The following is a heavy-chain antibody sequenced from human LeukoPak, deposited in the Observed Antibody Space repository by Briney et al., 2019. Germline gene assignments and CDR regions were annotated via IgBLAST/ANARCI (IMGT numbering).Heavy chain of an antibody. CDR3: ARGHSYYDNTGYSGIDY. V-gene: IGHV4-59*01. J-gene: IGHJ4*02. CDR2: IYYSGTT. CDR1: GGSISNYF. D-gene: IGHD3-22*01. Sequence: SETLSLTCTVSGGSISNYFWSWVRQPAGKGLEWIGYIYYSGTTNYNPSLKSRVTISVDTSKNQFSLKLSSVTAADTAVYYCARGHSYYDNTGYSGIDYWGQGTLITVSS.